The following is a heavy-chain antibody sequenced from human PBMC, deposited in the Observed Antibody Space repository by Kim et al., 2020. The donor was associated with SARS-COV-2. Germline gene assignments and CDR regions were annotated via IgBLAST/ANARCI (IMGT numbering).Heavy chain of an antibody. CDR3: LGGYYFDY. D-gene: IGHD2-15*01. Sequence: GNDDTIYSQKFQGRVTFTTDTSASTGYMELSSLTSEDSAVYYCLGGYYFDYWGQGTLVTVSS. V-gene: IGHV1-3*01. CDR2: GNDDT. J-gene: IGHJ4*02.